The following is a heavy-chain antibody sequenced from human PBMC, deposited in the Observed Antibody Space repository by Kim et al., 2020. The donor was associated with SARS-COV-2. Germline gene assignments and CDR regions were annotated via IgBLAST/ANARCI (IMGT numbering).Heavy chain of an antibody. CDR3: ARWEGWFDP. J-gene: IGHJ5*02. Sequence: SNTNYADAVKGRFTISRDNARNSLYLQRNSLRAEGPAVYYCARWEGWFDPWGQGTLVTVSS. V-gene: IGHV3-11*06. D-gene: IGHD1-26*01. CDR2: SNT.